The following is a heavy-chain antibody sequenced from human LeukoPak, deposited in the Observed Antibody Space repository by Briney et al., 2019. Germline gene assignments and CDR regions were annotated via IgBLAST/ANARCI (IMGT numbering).Heavy chain of an antibody. D-gene: IGHD3-22*01. CDR1: GFTFSSYA. CDR3: ARDPDSSGNRNWYFDL. CDR2: VSDSGGST. V-gene: IGHV3-23*01. Sequence: AGSLRLSCAASGFTFSSYAMSWVRQAPGKGLEWVSAVSDSGGSTYYADSVKGRFPISRDNSKNTLYLQMNSLRAEDTAVYYCARDPDSSGNRNWYFDLWGRGTLVTVSS. J-gene: IGHJ2*01.